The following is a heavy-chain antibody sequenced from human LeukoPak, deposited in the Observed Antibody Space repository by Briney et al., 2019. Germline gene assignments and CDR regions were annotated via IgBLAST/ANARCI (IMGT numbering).Heavy chain of an antibody. D-gene: IGHD2-2*01. Sequence: SETLSLTCTVSGGSISSYYWSWIRQPPGKGLEWIGYIYYSGSTNYNPSLKSRVTISVDTSKNQFSLKLSSVTAADTAVYYCARQVVVPAAISWFDPWGQGTLVTVPS. CDR3: ARQVVVPAAISWFDP. V-gene: IGHV4-59*08. CDR1: GGSISSYY. J-gene: IGHJ5*02. CDR2: IYYSGST.